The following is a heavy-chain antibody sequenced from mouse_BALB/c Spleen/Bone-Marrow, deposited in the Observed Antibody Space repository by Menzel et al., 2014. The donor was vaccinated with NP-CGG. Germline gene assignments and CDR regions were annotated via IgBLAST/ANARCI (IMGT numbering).Heavy chain of an antibody. J-gene: IGHJ4*01. CDR1: GITFRSNT. D-gene: IGHD2-14*01. CDR2: ITDDGGIT. Sequence: EVNVVESGGGLVQPGGSLKLSCVVSGITFRSNTMSWVRQTPEKRLEWVAYITDDGGITYYPDIVKGRFTISRDDAKNTLYLQMSSLKSEDTAMYYCTRPRYPFYVMDSWGQGTSVTVSS. V-gene: IGHV5-12-2*01. CDR3: TRPRYPFYVMDS.